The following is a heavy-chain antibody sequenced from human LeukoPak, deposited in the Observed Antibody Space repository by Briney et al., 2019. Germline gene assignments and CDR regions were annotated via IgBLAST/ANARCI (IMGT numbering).Heavy chain of an antibody. V-gene: IGHV3-49*04. CDR2: IRNKANVGTA. CDR1: GFTFSDYA. CDR3: SRAYSTGWLGINDY. J-gene: IGHJ4*02. D-gene: IGHD6-19*01. Sequence: PGGSLRLSCSAGGFTFSDYAVTWVRQAPGKGLEWVCFIRNKANVGTADYAASVKGRFTISRDDSKTIAYLQMNSLKIEDTAVYYCSRAYSTGWLGINDYWGQGAQVTVSS.